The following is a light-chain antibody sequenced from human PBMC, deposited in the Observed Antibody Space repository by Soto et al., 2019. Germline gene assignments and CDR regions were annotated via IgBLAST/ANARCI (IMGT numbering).Light chain of an antibody. Sequence: QSVLTQPRSVSGSPGQSVTISCTGTSSDVGGYKYVSWYQQHPGKVPKVMIYDVNERPSGVPDRFSGSKSGNTASLTISGLQAEDEADYYCCSYGGTYTWVFGGGTKLTVL. J-gene: IGLJ3*02. CDR1: SSDVGGYKY. CDR3: CSYGGTYTWV. CDR2: DVN. V-gene: IGLV2-11*01.